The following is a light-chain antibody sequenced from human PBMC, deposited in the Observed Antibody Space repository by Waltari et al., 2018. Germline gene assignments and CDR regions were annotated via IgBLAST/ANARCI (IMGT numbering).Light chain of an antibody. CDR1: SSDVGSYTL. J-gene: IGLJ2*01. Sequence: QSALTQPATVSGSPTQSITISCTGTSSDVGSYTLVSWYQQHPGRAPKLIIVGVNKRPSGSFNRFSGSKSGNTASLTISGLQAEDEADYYGCSYAGSSTFVFGGGTKLTVL. CDR2: GVN. V-gene: IGLV2-23*02. CDR3: CSYAGSSTFV.